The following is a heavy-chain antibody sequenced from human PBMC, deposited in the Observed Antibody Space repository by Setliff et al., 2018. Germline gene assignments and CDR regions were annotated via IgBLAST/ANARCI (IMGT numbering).Heavy chain of an antibody. CDR3: ARGGVTNYYDSSGIPDAFDI. D-gene: IGHD3-22*01. V-gene: IGHV3-66*01. CDR2: IHRGVS. Sequence: PGESLKISCAASGFTVSSNSISWVRQAPGKGPEWVSVIHRGVSHYADSVTGRFTISRDNSKNTLYLQMSSLRAEDTAVYYCARGGVTNYYDSSGIPDAFDIWGQGTMVTVSS. CDR1: GFTVSSNS. J-gene: IGHJ3*02.